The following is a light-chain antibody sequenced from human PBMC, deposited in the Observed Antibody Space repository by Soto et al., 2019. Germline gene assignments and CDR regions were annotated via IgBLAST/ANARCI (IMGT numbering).Light chain of an antibody. V-gene: IGKV3-15*01. CDR2: GAS. J-gene: IGKJ1*01. CDR1: QSVSRK. Sequence: EIVIAQSPATLSVSLGARATLSCRASQSVSRKLAWYKQSRGQAPRLLIFGASTRATGVPARFSGSGSGTEFTLTISNLQAEDLAVYHCREYDKWHRTFGQGTKV. CDR3: REYDKWHRT.